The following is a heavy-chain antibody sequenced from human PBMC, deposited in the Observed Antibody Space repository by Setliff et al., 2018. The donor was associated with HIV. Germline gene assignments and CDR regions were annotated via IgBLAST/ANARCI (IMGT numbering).Heavy chain of an antibody. CDR3: ARRPYSSGRFDP. CDR1: GGSVRGTSFY. Sequence: SETLSLTCSVSGGSVRGTSFYWGWIRQPPGKGLEWIANIYYSGHAYYNPSLESRVSISVDTSKNQFSLKLKSVTAADTAVYFCARRPYSSGRFDPWGQGTLVTVSS. J-gene: IGHJ5*02. D-gene: IGHD6-19*01. V-gene: IGHV4-39*01. CDR2: IYYSGHA.